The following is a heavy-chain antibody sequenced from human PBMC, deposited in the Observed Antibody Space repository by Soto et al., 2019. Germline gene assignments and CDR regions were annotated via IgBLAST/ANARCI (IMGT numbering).Heavy chain of an antibody. CDR3: ARDRITIFGVVILPQYNWFDP. CDR2: ISYDGSNK. Sequence: GGSLRLSCAASGFTFSSYAMHWVRQAPGKGLEWVAAISYDGSNKYYADSVKGRLTISRDKSKNTLHLQTNSLRTEDTAVYYCARDRITIFGVVILPQYNWFDPWGQGTLVTVSS. D-gene: IGHD3-3*01. J-gene: IGHJ5*02. CDR1: GFTFSSYA. V-gene: IGHV3-30-3*01.